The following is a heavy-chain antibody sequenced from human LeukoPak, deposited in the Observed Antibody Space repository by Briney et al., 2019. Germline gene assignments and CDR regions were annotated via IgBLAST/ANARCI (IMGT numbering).Heavy chain of an antibody. Sequence: ASVRVSCKASGGTFSSYAISWVRQAPGQGLEWMGGIIPIFGTANYAQKFQGRVTITADESTSTAYMELSSLRSEDTAVYYCASSTGAHYYYYGMDAWGQGTTVTVSS. D-gene: IGHD1-26*01. CDR3: ASSTGAHYYYYGMDA. CDR2: IIPIFGTA. CDR1: GGTFSSYA. J-gene: IGHJ6*02. V-gene: IGHV1-69*13.